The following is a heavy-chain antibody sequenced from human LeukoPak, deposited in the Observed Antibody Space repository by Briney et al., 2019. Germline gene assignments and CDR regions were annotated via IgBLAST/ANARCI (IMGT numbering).Heavy chain of an antibody. CDR1: GFTFSSYW. V-gene: IGHV3-74*01. D-gene: IGHD3/OR15-3a*01. J-gene: IGHJ4*02. Sequence: GGSLRLSCAASGFTFSSYWMHWVRQAPGEGLVWVSRINSDGSSTNYADSVKGRFTISRDNAKSTLYLQMNSLRAEDTAVYYCARDDGLTFDYWGQGTLVTVSS. CDR3: ARDDGLTFDY. CDR2: INSDGSST.